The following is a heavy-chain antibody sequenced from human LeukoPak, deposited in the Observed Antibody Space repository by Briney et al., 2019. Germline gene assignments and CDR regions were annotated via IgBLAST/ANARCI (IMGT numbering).Heavy chain of an antibody. V-gene: IGHV3-7*01. Sequence: GGSLRLSCAASGFTFSSYWMSWVRQAPGKGLEWVANIKQDGSEKYYVDSVKGRFTISRDNAKNSLYLQMNSLRAEDTGVYYCARDPYSSSWYRGEGAFDIWGQGTMVTVSS. J-gene: IGHJ3*02. D-gene: IGHD6-13*01. CDR1: GFTFSSYW. CDR3: ARDPYSSSWYRGEGAFDI. CDR2: IKQDGSEK.